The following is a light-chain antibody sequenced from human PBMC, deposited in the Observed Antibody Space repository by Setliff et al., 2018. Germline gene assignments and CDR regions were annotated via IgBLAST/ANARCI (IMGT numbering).Light chain of an antibody. CDR2: EVS. J-gene: IGLJ1*01. V-gene: IGLV2-8*01. Sequence: QSALTQPPSASGSPGQSVTISCTRTSSDVGGINHVSWYQQHPGKAPRLMIFEVSKRPSGVPDRFSGSKSGNTASLTVSGLQAEDEADYYCSSYAGNYIYVLGTGTKVTVL. CDR3: SSYAGNYIYV. CDR1: SSDVGGINH.